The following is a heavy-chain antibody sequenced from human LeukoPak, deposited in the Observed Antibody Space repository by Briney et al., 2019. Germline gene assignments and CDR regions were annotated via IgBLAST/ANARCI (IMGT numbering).Heavy chain of an antibody. CDR1: GGSISSYY. CDR3: AREGSGSYYVRWFDP. J-gene: IGHJ5*02. V-gene: IGHV4-59*01. CDR2: IYYSGST. D-gene: IGHD1-26*01. Sequence: PSETLSLTCTVSGGSISSYYWSWIRQPPGKGLEWIGYIYYSGSTNYNPSLKSRVTISVDTSKNQFSLKLSSVTAADTAVYYCAREGSGSYYVRWFDPWGQGTLVTVSS.